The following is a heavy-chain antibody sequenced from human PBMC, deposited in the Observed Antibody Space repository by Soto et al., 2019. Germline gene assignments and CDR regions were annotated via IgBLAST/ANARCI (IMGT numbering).Heavy chain of an antibody. CDR3: ARGIAAAGYYYYYYMDV. CDR1: GYTFTSYD. CDR2: MNPNSGNT. J-gene: IGHJ6*03. Sequence: ASVKVSCKASGYTFTSYDINWVRQATGQGLEWMGWMNPNSGNTGYAQKFQGRVTMARNTSISTAYMEPSSLRSEDTAVYYCARGIAAAGYYYYYYMDVWGKGTTVTVSS. D-gene: IGHD6-13*01. V-gene: IGHV1-8*01.